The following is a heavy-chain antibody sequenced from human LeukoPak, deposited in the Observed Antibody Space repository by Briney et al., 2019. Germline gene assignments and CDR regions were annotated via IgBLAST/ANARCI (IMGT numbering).Heavy chain of an antibody. CDR2: IYYSGST. J-gene: IGHJ4*02. D-gene: IGHD2-2*01. V-gene: IGHV4-59*01. CDR3: AHCSSTSCYSGFDY. Sequence: PSETLSLTCTVSGGSISSYYWSWIRQPPGKGLEWIGYIYYSGSTNYNPSLKSRVTISVDTSKNQFSLKLSSVTAADTAVYYCAHCSSTSCYSGFDYWGQGTLVTVSS. CDR1: GGSISSYY.